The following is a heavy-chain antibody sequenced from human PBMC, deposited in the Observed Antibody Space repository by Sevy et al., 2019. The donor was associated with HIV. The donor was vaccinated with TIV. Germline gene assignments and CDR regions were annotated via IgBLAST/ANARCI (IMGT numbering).Heavy chain of an antibody. Sequence: GGSLRLSCAASGFTFSDYYMSWIRQAPGKGLEWVSYISSSSAIYNADSVKGRFTISRDNAKNSLYLKMNSLTAEDTAVYYCARVHRGSRYTFDYWGQGTLVTVSS. CDR3: ARVHRGSRYTFDY. CDR2: ISSSSAI. V-gene: IGHV3-11*01. J-gene: IGHJ4*02. D-gene: IGHD1-26*01. CDR1: GFTFSDYY.